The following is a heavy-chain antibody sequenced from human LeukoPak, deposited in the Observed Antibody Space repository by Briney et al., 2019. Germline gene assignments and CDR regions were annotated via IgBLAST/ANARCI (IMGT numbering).Heavy chain of an antibody. V-gene: IGHV4-59*01. CDR2: IYYTGST. D-gene: IGHD6-19*01. CDR3: ATGRAYSSVDY. CDR1: GGSISSYY. Sequence: SESLSLTCTVSGGSISSYYWSWIRQPPGKGLEWIGCIYYTGSTNYNPSLKSRVTISVDTSKNQFSLKLSSVTAADTAVYYCATGRAYSSVDYWGQGTLVTVSS. J-gene: IGHJ4*02.